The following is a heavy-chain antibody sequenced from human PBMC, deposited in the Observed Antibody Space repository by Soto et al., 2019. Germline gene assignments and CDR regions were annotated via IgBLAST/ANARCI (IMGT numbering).Heavy chain of an antibody. Sequence: SETLSLTCTVSGDSIRSYYWTWIRQPPGKGLELIGYIYYSGSTRYNPSLKSRVTITVDMSKNQFSLKLSSVIAADTAVYYCARAYGGFDNGLDVWGQGTAVTVSS. J-gene: IGHJ6*02. V-gene: IGHV4-59*01. CDR2: IYYSGST. CDR1: GDSIRSYY. D-gene: IGHD5-12*01. CDR3: ARAYGGFDNGLDV.